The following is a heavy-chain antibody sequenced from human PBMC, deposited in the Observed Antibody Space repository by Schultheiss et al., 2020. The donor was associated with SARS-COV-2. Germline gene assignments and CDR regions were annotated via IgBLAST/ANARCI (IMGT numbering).Heavy chain of an antibody. CDR1: GGSFSGYY. CDR3: ARGGSYPLDY. J-gene: IGHJ4*02. V-gene: IGHV4-34*01. D-gene: IGHD1-26*01. Sequence: SETLSLTCAVYGGSFSGYYWSWIRQPPGKGREWIGEINHSGSTNYNPSLKSRVTISVDTSKNQFSLHLNSVTPEDTAVYYCARGGSYPLDYWGQGTLVTVSS. CDR2: INHSGST.